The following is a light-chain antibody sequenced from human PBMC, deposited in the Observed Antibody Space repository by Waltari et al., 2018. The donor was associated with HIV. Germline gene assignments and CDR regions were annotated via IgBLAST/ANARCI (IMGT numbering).Light chain of an antibody. CDR3: QVWDSNSDHVV. V-gene: IGLV3-21*02. CDR1: NIGSQS. Sequence: SYVLTQPPSVSVAPGQTARITCEGNNIGSQSVHWYQQRPGQAPALVVHDDSDRPSGIPERFSGSNAGNTATRTISRVEAGDEADYYCQVWDSNSDHVVFGGGTKLTVL. CDR2: DDS. J-gene: IGLJ2*01.